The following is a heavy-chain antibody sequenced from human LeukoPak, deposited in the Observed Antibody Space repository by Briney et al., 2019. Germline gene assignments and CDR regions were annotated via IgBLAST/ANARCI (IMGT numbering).Heavy chain of an antibody. CDR3: ARGVGPRYFDL. D-gene: IGHD1-26*01. CDR1: GYTFTGYY. CDR2: MNPHSGKT. J-gene: IGHJ2*01. Sequence: GASVKVSCKASGYTFTGYYMHWVRQATGQGLEWMGWMNPHSGKTGYAQNFQGRVTMTRDTSISTAYMELSSLRSDDTAVYYCARGVGPRYFDLWGRGTLVTVSS. V-gene: IGHV1-8*02.